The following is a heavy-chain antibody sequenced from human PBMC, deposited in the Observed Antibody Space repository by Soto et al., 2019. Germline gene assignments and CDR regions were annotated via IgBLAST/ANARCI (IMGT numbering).Heavy chain of an antibody. Sequence: ASVKVSCKASGYTFTGYYMHWVRQAPGQGLEWMGWINPNSGGTNYAQKFQGRVTMTRDTSISTAYMELSRLRSDDTAVYYCATYSPGLAAAGRGRSYYYGLDVWGQGTTVTVSS. CDR1: GYTFTGYY. CDR2: INPNSGGT. D-gene: IGHD6-13*01. CDR3: ATYSPGLAAAGRGRSYYYGLDV. J-gene: IGHJ6*02. V-gene: IGHV1-2*02.